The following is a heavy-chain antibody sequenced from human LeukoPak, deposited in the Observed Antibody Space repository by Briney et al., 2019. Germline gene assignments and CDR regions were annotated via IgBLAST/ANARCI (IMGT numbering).Heavy chain of an antibody. J-gene: IGHJ4*02. CDR1: GFTFSTYS. CDR2: ISSSSSTI. Sequence: GGSLRLSCAASGFTFSTYSMNWVRQAPGKGLEWISYISSSSSTIFYADSVKGRFTISRDNARNSLYLQMNSLRAEDTAVYYCARDSPTIPLPNPLDYWGQGALVTVSS. D-gene: IGHD3-3*01. V-gene: IGHV3-48*01. CDR3: ARDSPTIPLPNPLDY.